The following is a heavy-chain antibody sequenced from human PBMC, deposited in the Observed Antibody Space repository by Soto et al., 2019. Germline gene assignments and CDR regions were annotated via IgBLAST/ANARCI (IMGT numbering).Heavy chain of an antibody. CDR1: GGTFSSYA. CDR3: ARHEGIRFLEWLLKNYYYYGMDV. J-gene: IGHJ6*02. CDR2: IIPIFGTA. D-gene: IGHD3-3*01. Sequence: SVRVSCKASGGTFSSYAISWVRQAPGQGLEWMGGIIPIFGTANYAQKFQGRVTITADESTSTAYMELSSLRSEGTAVYYCARHEGIRFLEWLLKNYYYYGMDVWGQGTTVTVSS. V-gene: IGHV1-69*13.